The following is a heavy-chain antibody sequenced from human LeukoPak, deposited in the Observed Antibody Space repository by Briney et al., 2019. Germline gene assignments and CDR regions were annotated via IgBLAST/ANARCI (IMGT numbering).Heavy chain of an antibody. CDR3: AREGCSSTSCYYYYYYMDV. D-gene: IGHD2-2*01. CDR1: GYSISSGYS. V-gene: IGHV4-38-2*02. CDR2: IYHSGST. Sequence: PSETLSLTCAVSGYSISSGYSWGWIRQPPGKGLEWIGSIYHSGSTYYNPSLKNRVTMSVDTSKNQFSLNLSSVTAADTAVYYCAREGCSSTSCYYYYYYMDVWGKGTTVTASS. J-gene: IGHJ6*03.